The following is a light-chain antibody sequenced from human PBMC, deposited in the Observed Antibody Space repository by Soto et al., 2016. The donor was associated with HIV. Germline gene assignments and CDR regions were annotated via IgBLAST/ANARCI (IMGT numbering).Light chain of an antibody. CDR2: DAS. J-gene: IGKJ3*01. V-gene: IGKV1-39*01. CDR1: QSISTY. CDR3: QQYNHILEIT. Sequence: DIQMTQSPSSLSLSIGDRVSITCRASQSISTYLNWYQQKPGRAPKLLIYDASSLQSGVPSRFSGRGSGTDFTLTISSLQHEDLATYYCQQYNHILEITFGLGPKWIS.